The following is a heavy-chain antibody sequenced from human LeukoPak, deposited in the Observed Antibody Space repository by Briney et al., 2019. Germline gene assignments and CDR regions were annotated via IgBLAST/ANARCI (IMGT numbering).Heavy chain of an antibody. CDR2: IKPDGRET. V-gene: IGHV3-7*01. Sequence: GGSLRLSCAPSGFTFSNYWMTWVRKGPGKGLEWVANIKPDGRETYYVDSLKGRFTISRENAKISLYLQMNSLRAEDTAVYFCARERSCPNGECFSYFDSWGQGILVTVSS. J-gene: IGHJ4*02. D-gene: IGHD2-8*01. CDR3: ARERSCPNGECFSYFDS. CDR1: GFTFSNYW.